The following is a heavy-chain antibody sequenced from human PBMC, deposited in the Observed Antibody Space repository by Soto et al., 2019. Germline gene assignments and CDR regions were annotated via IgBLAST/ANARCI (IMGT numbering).Heavy chain of an antibody. D-gene: IGHD1-26*01. CDR3: ARHRDRGSPDGGMDV. Sequence: PGASLNISWKGSGYSFTSYWINWVRQMPGKGLEWVGRIDPSDTYTNNSPSLQGHVTITADKSTSNADLQWSTLMASDTAMYYCARHRDRGSPDGGMDVWGQGTTVTVSS. CDR2: IDPSDTYT. J-gene: IGHJ6*02. CDR1: GYSFTSYW. V-gene: IGHV5-10-1*01.